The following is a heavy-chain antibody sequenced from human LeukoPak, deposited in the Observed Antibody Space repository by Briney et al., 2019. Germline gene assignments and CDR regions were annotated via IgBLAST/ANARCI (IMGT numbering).Heavy chain of an antibody. CDR2: IYSDGRT. CDR1: GFTVSNKY. CDR3: AKDSLRTVPKASFDS. D-gene: IGHD2-2*01. V-gene: IGHV3-53*01. Sequence: GGSLRLSCAASGFTVSNKYMTWVRQAPGKGLEWVSLIYSDGRTYYADSVKGRFTISRDNSKNTLFLQMNSLRAEDRAVYYCAKDSLRTVPKASFDSWGQGTLVTVSS. J-gene: IGHJ4*02.